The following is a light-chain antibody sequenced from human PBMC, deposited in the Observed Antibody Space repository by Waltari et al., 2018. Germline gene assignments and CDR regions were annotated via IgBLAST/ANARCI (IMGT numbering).Light chain of an antibody. Sequence: DIVMTQSPDSLAVSLGERTSINCKASQSVLYSPDNKNYLAWYRREPGQPPNLLIYWASTRESGVPGRFSGSGSGTDFTLTISSLQAEDVAVYYCQQYYSTPYTFGQGTKLEIK. CDR2: WAS. CDR3: QQYYSTPYT. CDR1: QSVLYSPDNKNY. J-gene: IGKJ2*01. V-gene: IGKV4-1*01.